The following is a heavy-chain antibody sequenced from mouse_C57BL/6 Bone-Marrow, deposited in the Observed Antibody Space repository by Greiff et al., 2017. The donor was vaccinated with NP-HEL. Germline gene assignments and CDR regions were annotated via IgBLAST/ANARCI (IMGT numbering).Heavy chain of an antibody. CDR3: ASPHYYGSSHFDY. J-gene: IGHJ2*01. CDR2: IYPRSGNT. Sequence: QVQLKQSGAELARPGASVKLSCKASGYTFTSYGISWVKQRTGQGLEWIGEIYPRSGNTYYNEKFKGKATLTADKSSSTAYMELRSLTSEDSAVYFCASPHYYGSSHFDYWGQGTTLTVSS. V-gene: IGHV1-81*01. CDR1: GYTFTSYG. D-gene: IGHD1-1*01.